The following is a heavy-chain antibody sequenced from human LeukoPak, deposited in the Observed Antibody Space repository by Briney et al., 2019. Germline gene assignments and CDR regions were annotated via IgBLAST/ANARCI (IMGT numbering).Heavy chain of an antibody. J-gene: IGHJ4*02. V-gene: IGHV3-23*05. CDR1: GFTFSNAW. CDR3: AKLQFEDGDY. D-gene: IGHD5-24*01. CDR2: INGNSRTT. Sequence: GGSLRLSCAASGFTFSNAWMSWVRQAPGKGLEWVSGINGNSRTTHYADSVKGRFTISRDNSKNTLYLQMNRLRVEDTAVYYCAKLQFEDGDYWGQGTLVTVSS.